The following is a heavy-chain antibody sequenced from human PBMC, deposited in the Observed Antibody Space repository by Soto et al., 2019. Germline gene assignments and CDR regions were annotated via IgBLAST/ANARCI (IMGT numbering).Heavy chain of an antibody. J-gene: IGHJ4*02. D-gene: IGHD3-16*01. V-gene: IGHV4-31*03. CDR1: GGSISSGGYY. CDR2: IYYSGST. Sequence: QVQLQESGPGLVKPSQTLSLTCTVSGGSISSGGYYWSWIRQHPGKGLEWIGSIYYSGSTYYNPSLXCXXTLAVEPAKNQSSLKLSSVTAADTAVYYCARGVLHWGQGTLVTVSS. CDR3: ARGVLH.